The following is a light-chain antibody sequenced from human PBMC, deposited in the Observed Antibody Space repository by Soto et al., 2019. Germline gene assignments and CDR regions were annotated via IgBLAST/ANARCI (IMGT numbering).Light chain of an antibody. Sequence: DIQMTQSPSTLSASVGDRVTITCRASQSIGNWLAWYQQKSGKAPKLLIYKASSLESGVPSRFSGSGSGTEFTLTISSLQPDDFATYYCQQYNGTFGQGTKVDIK. CDR1: QSIGNW. V-gene: IGKV1-5*03. CDR2: KAS. CDR3: QQYNGT. J-gene: IGKJ1*01.